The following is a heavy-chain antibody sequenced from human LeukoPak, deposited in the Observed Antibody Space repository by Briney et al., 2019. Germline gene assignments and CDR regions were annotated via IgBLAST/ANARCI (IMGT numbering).Heavy chain of an antibody. D-gene: IGHD2-8*02. Sequence: SQTLSLTCVLSGDSVSSNTVAWNWIRQSPSRGLEWLGRTYQRSVYYGMSVKGRITINPDTSNNRLSLHLNSVTPEDTAVYYCARGRWSTFDIWGQGTMVTVSS. V-gene: IGHV6-1*01. CDR2: TYQRSV. J-gene: IGHJ3*02. CDR3: ARGRWSTFDI. CDR1: GDSVSSNTVA.